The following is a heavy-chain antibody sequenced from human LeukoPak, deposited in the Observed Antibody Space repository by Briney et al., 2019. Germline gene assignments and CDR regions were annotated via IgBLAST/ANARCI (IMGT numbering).Heavy chain of an antibody. J-gene: IGHJ6*02. V-gene: IGHV4-59*01. CDR3: VREGGYSYGRSRDRLYYYYYYGMDV. Sequence: PSETLSLTCTVSGGSISSYYWSWIRQPPGKGLEWIGYIYYSGSTNYNPSLKSRVTISVDTSKNQFSLKLSSVTAADTAVYYCVREGGYSYGRSRDRLYYYYYYGMDVWGQGTTVTVSS. CDR1: GGSISSYY. D-gene: IGHD5-18*01. CDR2: IYYSGST.